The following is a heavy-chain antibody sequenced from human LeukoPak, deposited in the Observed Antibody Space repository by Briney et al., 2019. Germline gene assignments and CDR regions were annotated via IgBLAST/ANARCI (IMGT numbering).Heavy chain of an antibody. CDR2: INPNSGGT. CDR3: ARDYCSSTSCYPWFDP. Sequence: ASVKVFCKASGYTFTGYYMHWVRQAPGQGLEWMGRINPNSGGTNYAQKFQGRVTMTRDTSISTAYMELSRLRSDDTAVYYCARDYCSSTSCYPWFDPWGQGTLVTVSS. D-gene: IGHD2-2*01. J-gene: IGHJ5*02. V-gene: IGHV1-2*06. CDR1: GYTFTGYY.